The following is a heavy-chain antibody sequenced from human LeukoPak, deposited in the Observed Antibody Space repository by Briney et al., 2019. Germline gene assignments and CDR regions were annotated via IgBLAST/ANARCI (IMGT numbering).Heavy chain of an antibody. CDR2: ISYDGSNK. CDR1: GFTFSSYG. J-gene: IGHJ5*02. V-gene: IGHV3-30*03. D-gene: IGHD4-17*01. CDR3: ARLTTVTRALGRFDP. Sequence: GSLRLSCAASGFTFSSYGMHWVRQAPGKGLEWVAVISYDGSNKYYADSVKGRFTISRDNSKNTLYLQMNSLRAEDTAVYYCARLTTVTRALGRFDPWGQGTLVTVSS.